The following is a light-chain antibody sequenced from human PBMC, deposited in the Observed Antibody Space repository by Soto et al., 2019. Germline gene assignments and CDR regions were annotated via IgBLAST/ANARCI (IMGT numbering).Light chain of an antibody. CDR3: QQYHSYWT. J-gene: IGKJ1*01. CDR2: KTS. Sequence: DIQMTQSPSTLSASVGDRVTITCRASQRIDTWLAWYQQRPGKAPRLLIYKTSSLQSGVPSRFRGSGSGTEFTLTISSLQPDDFATYYYQQYHSYWTFGQGTKVEIK. CDR1: QRIDTW. V-gene: IGKV1-5*03.